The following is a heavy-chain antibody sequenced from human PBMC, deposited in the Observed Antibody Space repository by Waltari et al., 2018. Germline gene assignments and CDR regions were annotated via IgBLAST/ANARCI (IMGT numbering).Heavy chain of an antibody. Sequence: QVQLVESGGGVVQPGRSLRLSCAASGFTFSSYAMHWVRQAPRKGLEWVAVISYDGSNKYYADSVKGRFTISRDNSKNTLYLQMNSLRAEDTAVYYCARDISSIAARRGDAFDIWGQGTMVTVSS. CDR2: ISYDGSNK. CDR1: GFTFSSYA. D-gene: IGHD6-6*01. CDR3: ARDISSIAARRGDAFDI. J-gene: IGHJ3*02. V-gene: IGHV3-30-3*01.